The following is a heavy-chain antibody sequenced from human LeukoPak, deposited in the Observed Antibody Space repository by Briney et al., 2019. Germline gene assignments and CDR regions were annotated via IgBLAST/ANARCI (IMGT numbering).Heavy chain of an antibody. Sequence: ASVKVSCKASGYTFTGYYMHWVRQAPGQGLEWMGWINPNSGGTNYAQKFQGRVTMTRDTSISTAYMELSRLRPDDTAVYYCARVPDYYGSGSSSNWFDPWGQGTLVTVSS. CDR3: ARVPDYYGSGSSSNWFDP. CDR2: INPNSGGT. D-gene: IGHD3-10*01. V-gene: IGHV1-2*02. J-gene: IGHJ5*02. CDR1: GYTFTGYY.